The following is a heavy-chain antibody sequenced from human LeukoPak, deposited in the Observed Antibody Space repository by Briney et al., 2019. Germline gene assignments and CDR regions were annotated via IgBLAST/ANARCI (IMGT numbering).Heavy chain of an antibody. J-gene: IGHJ4*02. Sequence: GGSLRLSCAASGFTFSSYNMSWVRQAPGKGLEWVSSISSSSTYRYYAASVKGRFTISRDNAKNSLYLQMNSLRAEDTALYYCARGRYSGSYLLDYWGQGTLVTVSS. CDR1: GFTFSSYN. CDR3: ARGRYSGSYLLDY. D-gene: IGHD1-26*01. CDR2: ISSSSTYR. V-gene: IGHV3-21*01.